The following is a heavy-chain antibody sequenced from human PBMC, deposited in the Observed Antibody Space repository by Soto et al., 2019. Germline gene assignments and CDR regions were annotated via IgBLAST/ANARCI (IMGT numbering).Heavy chain of an antibody. CDR3: ARHSGYYYGSGSFDY. CDR1: GGSISSSSYY. V-gene: IGHV4-39*01. D-gene: IGHD3-10*01. CDR2: IYYSGST. Sequence: SETLSLTCTVSGGSISSSSYYWGWIRQPPGKGLEWIGSIYYSGSTYYNPSLKSRVTISVDTSKNQFSLKLSSVTAADTAVYYCARHSGYYYGSGSFDYWGQGTLVTVSS. J-gene: IGHJ4*02.